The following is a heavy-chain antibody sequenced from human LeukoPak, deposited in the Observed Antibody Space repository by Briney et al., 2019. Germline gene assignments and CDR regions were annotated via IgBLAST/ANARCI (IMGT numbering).Heavy chain of an antibody. Sequence: GASVKVSCKVSGYTLTELSMHWVRQAPGKGLEWMGGFDPEDGETIYAQKFQGRVTMTEDTPTDTAYMELSSLRSEDTAVYYCATVEIGHPDWMVSLIFDYWGQGTLVTVSS. CDR1: GYTLTELS. D-gene: IGHD3/OR15-3a*01. V-gene: IGHV1-24*01. J-gene: IGHJ4*02. CDR3: ATVEIGHPDWMVSLIFDY. CDR2: FDPEDGET.